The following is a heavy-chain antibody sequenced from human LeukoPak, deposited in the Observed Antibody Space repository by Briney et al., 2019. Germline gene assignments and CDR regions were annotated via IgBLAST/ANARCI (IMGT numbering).Heavy chain of an antibody. D-gene: IGHD3-22*01. Sequence: GGSLRLSCAASGFTFSSYSMNWVRQAPGKGLEWVSSISSSSSYIYYADSVKGRFTISRDNSKNTLYLQMNSLRAEDTAVYYCAKGPARYYYDSSGYYDYWGQGTLVTVSS. CDR2: ISSSSSYI. J-gene: IGHJ4*02. V-gene: IGHV3-21*01. CDR3: AKGPARYYYDSSGYYDY. CDR1: GFTFSSYS.